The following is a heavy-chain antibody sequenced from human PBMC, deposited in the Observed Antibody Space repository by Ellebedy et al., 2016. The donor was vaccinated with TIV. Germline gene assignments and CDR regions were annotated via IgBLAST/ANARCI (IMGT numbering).Heavy chain of an antibody. CDR3: ARDVPADAAALLDY. V-gene: IGHV1-18*04. J-gene: IGHJ4*02. Sequence: AASVKVSCKASAYPFPNYGVSWVRQAPGQGLEWVGWISTYNGNTKYGQKFQGRISLTTDTSMGTAYMGLRSLRSDDTGVYFCARDVPADAAALLDYWGQGTRVTVSS. CDR2: ISTYNGNT. CDR1: AYPFPNYG. D-gene: IGHD2-2*01.